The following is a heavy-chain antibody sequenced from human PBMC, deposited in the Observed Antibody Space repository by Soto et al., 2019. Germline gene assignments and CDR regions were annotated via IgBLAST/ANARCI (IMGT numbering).Heavy chain of an antibody. D-gene: IGHD5-18*01. J-gene: IGHJ4*02. CDR3: ARDPGYSYADY. CDR2: ISANNGNT. Sequence: ASVKVSCKASGYTFTNYGISWVRQAPGQGLEWMGWISANNGNTKYSQKFQGRVTITRDTSASTAYMELSSLRSEDTAVYYCARDPGYSYADYWGQGTLVTVSS. V-gene: IGHV1-18*01. CDR1: GYTFTNYG.